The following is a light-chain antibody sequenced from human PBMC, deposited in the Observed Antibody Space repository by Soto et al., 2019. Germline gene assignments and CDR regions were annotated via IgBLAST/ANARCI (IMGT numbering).Light chain of an antibody. CDR2: GAS. Sequence: EIVLTQSPGTLSLSPGERATLSCRASQSISSNFLAWYQQKPGQAPRLLINGASSRATGIPDRFSGSGSGTDFTLTITRLEPEDVAVYYCQQDCGSPHYTFGQGTKLEIK. CDR3: QQDCGSPHYT. V-gene: IGKV3-20*01. J-gene: IGKJ2*01. CDR1: QSISSNF.